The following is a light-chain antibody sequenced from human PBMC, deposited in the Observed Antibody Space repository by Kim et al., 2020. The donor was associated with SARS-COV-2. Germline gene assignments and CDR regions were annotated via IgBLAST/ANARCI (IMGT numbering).Light chain of an antibody. CDR3: QQYGSSPRT. CDR1: QGVSSSY. Sequence: PGETATLSCGASQGVSSSYLAWYQQRPGPAPSLLVNGASSRATGIPDRFSGSGSGTDFTLTISRLEPEDFAVYYCQQYGSSPRTFGQGTKVDIK. J-gene: IGKJ1*01. V-gene: IGKV3D-20*01. CDR2: GAS.